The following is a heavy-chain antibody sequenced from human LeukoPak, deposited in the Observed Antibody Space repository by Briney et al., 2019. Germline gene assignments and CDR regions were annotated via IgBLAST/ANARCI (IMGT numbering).Heavy chain of an antibody. CDR2: IYYSGST. Sequence: SETLSLTCTASGGSISSYYWSWIRQPPGKGLEWIGYIYYSGSTNYNPSLKSRVTISVDTSKNQFSLKLSSVTAADTAVYYCARAAKMATPFDYWGQGTLVTVSS. CDR3: ARAAKMATPFDY. J-gene: IGHJ4*02. V-gene: IGHV4-59*01. D-gene: IGHD5-24*01. CDR1: GGSISSYY.